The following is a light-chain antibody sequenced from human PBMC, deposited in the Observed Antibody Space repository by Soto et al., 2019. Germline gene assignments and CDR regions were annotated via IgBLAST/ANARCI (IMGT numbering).Light chain of an antibody. CDR1: QSVSSK. CDR3: QHYNNWPA. Sequence: EIVMTQSPATLSVSPGERATLSCRASQSVSSKLAWYQQKPGPAPRLLIYGASTRATGVPARFSGSGSGTEFTLTISSLQSEDFAVYYCQHYNNWPAFGQGTKVEIK. CDR2: GAS. J-gene: IGKJ1*01. V-gene: IGKV3-15*01.